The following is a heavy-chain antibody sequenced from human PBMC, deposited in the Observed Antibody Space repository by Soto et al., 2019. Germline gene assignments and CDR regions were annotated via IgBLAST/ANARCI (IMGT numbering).Heavy chain of an antibody. J-gene: IGHJ6*02. CDR1: GGSISSGPYS. CDR3: ARQGGYCSSTNCYGYYAMDV. Sequence: QLQLQESGPGLVKPSETLSLTCTVSGGSISSGPYSWGWIRQPPGEGLEWIATFHYSEKTHYSPSIESRVTISVDTSKNQFSLKVTSVTAADTALYYCARQGGYCSSTNCYGYYAMDVWGQGTTVTVSS. V-gene: IGHV4-39*01. D-gene: IGHD2-2*01. CDR2: FHYSEKT.